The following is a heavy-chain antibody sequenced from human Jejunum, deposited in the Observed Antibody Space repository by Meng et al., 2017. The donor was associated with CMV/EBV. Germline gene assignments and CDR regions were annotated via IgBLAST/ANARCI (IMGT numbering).Heavy chain of an antibody. CDR3: AREGTGGSGYQLNY. Sequence: LGVSGRGLIQRGGSLRLFCAAFGFKVGYNYMSWVRQAPGKGLEYVAFIHSAGTTYYADFVKGRFTISRDESKNTLYLQLNSLRADDTGVYYCAREGTGGSGYQLNYWGQGTLVTVSS. D-gene: IGHD3-10*01. CDR1: GFKVGYNY. J-gene: IGHJ4*02. V-gene: IGHV3-53*01. CDR2: IHSAGTT.